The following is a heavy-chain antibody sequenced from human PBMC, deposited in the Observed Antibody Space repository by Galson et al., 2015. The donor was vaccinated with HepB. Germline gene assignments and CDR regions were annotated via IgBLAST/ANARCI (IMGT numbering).Heavy chain of an antibody. CDR3: AKTTGRFSADFF. CDR1: GLTKYA. J-gene: IGHJ1*01. V-gene: IGHV3-23*01. Sequence: SLRLSCAASGLTKYATTWVRQAPGKGLEWVSTIGGNDGTTYYADSVKGRFTISRDNSKNTLYLQVNSLRVEDTAIYYCAKTTGRFSADFFWGQGTLVTVSS. D-gene: IGHD2-8*02. CDR2: IGGNDGTT.